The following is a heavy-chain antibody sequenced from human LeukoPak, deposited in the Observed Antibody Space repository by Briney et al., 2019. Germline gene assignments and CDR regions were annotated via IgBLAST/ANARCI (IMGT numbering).Heavy chain of an antibody. CDR3: ARRIYSSGWYGDYFDY. CDR2: IYPRDSDI. D-gene: IGHD6-19*01. Sequence: GESLKISCKGSGYNFTSYWIGWVRQMPRKGLEWMGSIYPRDSDIRYSPSFQGQVTISADKSISTAYLQWSSLKASDTAMYYCARRIYSSGWYGDYFDYWGQGTLVTVSS. V-gene: IGHV5-51*01. J-gene: IGHJ4*02. CDR1: GYNFTSYW.